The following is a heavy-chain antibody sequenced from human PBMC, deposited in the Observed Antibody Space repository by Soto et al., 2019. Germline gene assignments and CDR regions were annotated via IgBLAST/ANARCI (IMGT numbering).Heavy chain of an antibody. V-gene: IGHV3-33*01. Sequence: GGSLRLSCAASGFTFSSYGMHWVRQAPGKGLEWVAVICYDGSNKYYADSVKGRFTISRDNSRNTLYLAMNSLRAEDTAVYYCARYIPGVRYYGMDVWGQGTTVTVSS. CDR3: ARYIPGVRYYGMDV. CDR2: ICYDGSNK. J-gene: IGHJ6*02. D-gene: IGHD2-2*02. CDR1: GFTFSSYG.